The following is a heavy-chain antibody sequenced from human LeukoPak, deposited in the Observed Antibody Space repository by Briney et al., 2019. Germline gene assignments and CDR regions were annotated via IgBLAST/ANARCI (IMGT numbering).Heavy chain of an antibody. D-gene: IGHD6-13*01. CDR2: IYHSGST. Sequence: KSSETLSLTCAASGGSISSGGYSWSWIRQPPGKGLEWIGYIYHSGSTYYNPSLKSRVTISVDRSKNQFSLKLSSVTAADTAVYYCARETNSGSSWRTNWFDPWGQGTLVTVSS. CDR3: ARETNSGSSWRTNWFDP. J-gene: IGHJ5*02. CDR1: GGSISSGGYS. V-gene: IGHV4-30-2*01.